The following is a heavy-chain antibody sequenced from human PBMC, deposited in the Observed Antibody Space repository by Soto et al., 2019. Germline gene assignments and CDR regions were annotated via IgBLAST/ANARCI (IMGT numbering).Heavy chain of an antibody. CDR3: AKSGYQLPPKYYYYALDV. CDR1: GFTFSSYP. V-gene: IGHV3-23*01. CDR2: IGHSGADT. D-gene: IGHD2-2*01. J-gene: IGHJ6*02. Sequence: QPWGSLRLSCAASGFTFSSYPMTWVRQAPGKGLEWVSTIGHSGADTYDADSVKGRFTISRDNSQNTLYLQMNSLRAEDTAVYYCAKSGYQLPPKYYYYALDVWGQGTTVTVSS.